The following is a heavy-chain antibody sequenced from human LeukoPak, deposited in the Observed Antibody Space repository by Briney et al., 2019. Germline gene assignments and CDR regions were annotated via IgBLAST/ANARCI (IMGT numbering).Heavy chain of an antibody. CDR2: MNPYNGNT. CDR1: GYTFTSYD. V-gene: IGHV1-8*01. J-gene: IGHJ6*03. Sequence: ASVTVSCKASGYTFTSYDINWVRQATGQGLAWMGWMNPYNGNTGYAQKFEGRVIMTRDTSISTAYLELSSLTSEDTAVYYCARAAVNLHPNHYYYMDVWGKGTTVTVSS. CDR3: ARAAVNLHPNHYYYMDV.